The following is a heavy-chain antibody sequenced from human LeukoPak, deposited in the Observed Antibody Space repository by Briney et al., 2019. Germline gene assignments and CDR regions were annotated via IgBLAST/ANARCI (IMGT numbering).Heavy chain of an antibody. J-gene: IGHJ4*02. CDR3: ARGSVGATTPDY. V-gene: IGHV1-2*02. Sequence: ASVKVSCKASGYTFTSYAMNWVRQAPGQGLEWMGWINPNSGGTNYAQKFQGRVTMTRDTSISTAYMELSRLRSDDTAVYYCARGSVGATTPDYWGQGTLVTVSS. CDR1: GYTFTSYA. D-gene: IGHD1-26*01. CDR2: INPNSGGT.